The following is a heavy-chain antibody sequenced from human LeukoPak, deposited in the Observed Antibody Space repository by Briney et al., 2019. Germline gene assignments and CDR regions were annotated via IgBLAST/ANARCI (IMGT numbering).Heavy chain of an antibody. J-gene: IGHJ6*04. V-gene: IGHV3-48*03. CDR1: GLTFSSYE. CDR3: AKDRCSNGIGCYYYYMDV. CDR2: ISSSGSTI. D-gene: IGHD2-8*01. Sequence: GSLRLSCAASGLTFSSYEMNWVRQAPGKGLEWVSYISSSGSTIYYADSVKGRFTISRDSSKNILYLQMNSLRAEDTAVYYCAKDRCSNGIGCYYYYMDVWGKGTTVTISS.